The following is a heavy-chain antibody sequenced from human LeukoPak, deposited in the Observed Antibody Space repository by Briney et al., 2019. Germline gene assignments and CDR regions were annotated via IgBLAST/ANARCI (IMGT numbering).Heavy chain of an antibody. D-gene: IGHD3-22*01. CDR2: ISGSGCST. Sequence: GGSLRLSCAASGFTFSSYAMSWVRQAPGKGLEWVSAISGSGCSTYYADSVKGRFTISRDNSKNTLYLQMNSLRAKDTAVYYCATYYYDSSGYRIDAFDIWGQGTMVTVSS. CDR1: GFTFSSYA. V-gene: IGHV3-23*01. J-gene: IGHJ3*02. CDR3: ATYYYDSSGYRIDAFDI.